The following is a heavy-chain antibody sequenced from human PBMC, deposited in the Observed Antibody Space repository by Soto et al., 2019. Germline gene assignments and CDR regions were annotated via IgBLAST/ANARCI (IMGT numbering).Heavy chain of an antibody. D-gene: IGHD1-26*01. V-gene: IGHV3-49*04. CDR1: GFTFGDYA. CDR2: IRSKAYGGTT. Sequence: GSLRLSCTASGFTFGDYAMSWVRQAPGKGLEWVGFIRSKAYGGTTEYAASVKGRFTISRDDSKSIAYLQMNSLKTEDTAVYYCTGSTQVGGPDYWGQGTLVTVSS. J-gene: IGHJ4*02. CDR3: TGSTQVGGPDY.